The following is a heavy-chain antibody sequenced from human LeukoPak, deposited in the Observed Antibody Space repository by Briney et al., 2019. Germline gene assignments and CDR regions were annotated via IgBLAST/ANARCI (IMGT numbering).Heavy chain of an antibody. D-gene: IGHD1-26*01. Sequence: GASVKVSCKASGYTFTSSYMHWVRQAPGQGLEWMGIINLSGDSTSYAQKFQGRVTMTRVTSTSTVYMELSSLRSEDTAVYYCATGGTDDYWGQGTLVTVSS. V-gene: IGHV1-46*03. J-gene: IGHJ4*02. CDR3: ATGGTDDY. CDR1: GYTFTSSY. CDR2: INLSGDST.